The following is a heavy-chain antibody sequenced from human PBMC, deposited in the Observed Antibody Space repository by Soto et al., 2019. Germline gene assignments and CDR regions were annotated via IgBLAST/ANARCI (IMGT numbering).Heavy chain of an antibody. J-gene: IGHJ4*02. CDR2: IKQDGSEK. CDR3: ARVGEIRGYSYGYYFDY. V-gene: IGHV3-7*01. D-gene: IGHD5-18*01. Sequence: GGSLRLSCAASGFTFSGYWMSWVRQAPGKGLEWVANIKQDGSEKYYVDSVKGRFTISRDNAKNSLYLQMNSLRAEDTAVYYCARVGEIRGYSYGYYFDYWGQGTLVTVSS. CDR1: GFTFSGYW.